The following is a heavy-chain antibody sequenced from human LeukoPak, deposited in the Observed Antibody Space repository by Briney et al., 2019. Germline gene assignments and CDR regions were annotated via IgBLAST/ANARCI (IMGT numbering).Heavy chain of an antibody. CDR3: ARDGREMATIDY. Sequence: GGSLRLSCAASGFTFSDYYMSWIRQAPGKGLEWVSYISSSSSYTNYADSVKGRFTISRDNAKNSLYLQMNSLRAEDTAVYYCARDGREMATIDYWGQGTLVTVSS. D-gene: IGHD5-24*01. CDR1: GFTFSDYY. J-gene: IGHJ4*02. V-gene: IGHV3-11*06. CDR2: ISSSSSYT.